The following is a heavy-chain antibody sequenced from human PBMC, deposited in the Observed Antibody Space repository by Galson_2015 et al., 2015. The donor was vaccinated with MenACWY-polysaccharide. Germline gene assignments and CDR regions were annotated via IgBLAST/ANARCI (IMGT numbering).Heavy chain of an antibody. Sequence: SLRLSCAASGFTLSSAWMHWIRQAPGKGLEWVGRIKRKTDGGTTDYAAPVKGRFTISRDDSKNSLYLQMSSLKTEDTAVYYCSTDPSGRGPGTMVTVSS. V-gene: IGHV3-15*01. CDR2: IKRKTDGGTT. CDR1: GFTLSSAW. CDR3: STDPSG. D-gene: IGHD5-12*01. J-gene: IGHJ4*02.